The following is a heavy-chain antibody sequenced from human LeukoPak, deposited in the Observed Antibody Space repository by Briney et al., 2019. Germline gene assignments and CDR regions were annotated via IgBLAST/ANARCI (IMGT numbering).Heavy chain of an antibody. V-gene: IGHV4-30-4*08. CDR1: GGSFGGYY. J-gene: IGHJ4*02. CDR3: AVGHYYHSSGYLFDS. CDR2: IYYSGST. Sequence: SETLSLTCAVYGGSFGGYYWTWIRQPPGKGLEYIGYIYYSGSTYYNPSLKSRITISVDTSKNQFSLKLSSVPAADTAVYYCAVGHYYHSSGYLFDSWGQGTLVTVSS. D-gene: IGHD3-22*01.